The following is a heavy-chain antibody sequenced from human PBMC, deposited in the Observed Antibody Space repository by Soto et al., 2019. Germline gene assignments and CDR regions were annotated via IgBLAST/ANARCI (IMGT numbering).Heavy chain of an antibody. D-gene: IGHD2-21*02. J-gene: IGHJ4*02. Sequence: QVQLVQSGADVKKPGSSVKVSCKASGGTFSSTALSWLRQAPGQGLEWMGGIIPKFKLANYAQRFQGRATFTADESTSTAYMELSSLRSEDTAVYYCATRAVTAFYFDYWGQGTLVTVSS. V-gene: IGHV1-69*12. CDR2: IIPKFKLA. CDR3: ATRAVTAFYFDY. CDR1: GGTFSSTA.